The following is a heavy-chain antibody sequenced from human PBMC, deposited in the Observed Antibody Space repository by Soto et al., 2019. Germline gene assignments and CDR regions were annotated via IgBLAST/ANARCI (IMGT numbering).Heavy chain of an antibody. V-gene: IGHV1-2*02. J-gene: IGHJ5*02. CDR3: ARDPITSSYITMVRGVMGWFDP. CDR1: GYTFTGYY. D-gene: IGHD3-10*01. CDR2: INPNSGGT. Sequence: ASVKVSCKASGYTFTGYYMHWVRQAPGQGLEWMGWINPNSGGTNYAQKFQGRVTMTRDTSISTAYMELSRLRSDDTAVYFCARDPITSSYITMVRGVMGWFDPWGQGTLVTVSS.